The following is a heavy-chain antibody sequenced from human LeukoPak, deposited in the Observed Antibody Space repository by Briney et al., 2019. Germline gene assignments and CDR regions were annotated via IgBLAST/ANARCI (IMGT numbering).Heavy chain of an antibody. J-gene: IGHJ5*02. Sequence: GGSLRLSCAASGFTFSGYAMSWVRQAPGKGLEWVSAISGSGGSTYYADSVKGRFTISRDNSKNTLYLQMNSLRAEDTAVYYCAKGGSGWYGANWFDPWGQGTLVTVSS. CDR3: AKGGSGWYGANWFDP. D-gene: IGHD6-19*01. CDR1: GFTFSGYA. CDR2: ISGSGGST. V-gene: IGHV3-23*01.